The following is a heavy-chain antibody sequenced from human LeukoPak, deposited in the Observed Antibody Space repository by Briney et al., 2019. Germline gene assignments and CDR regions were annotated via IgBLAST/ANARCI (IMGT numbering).Heavy chain of an antibody. V-gene: IGHV4-39*07. J-gene: IGHJ4*02. D-gene: IGHD1-7*01. CDR2: IYYSGST. CDR1: GSSISSSSYY. Sequence: SETLTLTCTVSGSSISSSSYYWGWIRQPPGKGLEWIGTIYYSGSTYYNPSLKSRVTISVDTSKNQFSLKLSSVTAADTAVYYCTRAVGNWNYDYWGQGTLVIVSS. CDR3: TRAVGNWNYDY.